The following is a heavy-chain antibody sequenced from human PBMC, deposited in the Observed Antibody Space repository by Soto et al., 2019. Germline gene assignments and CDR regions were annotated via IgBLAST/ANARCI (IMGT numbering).Heavy chain of an antibody. CDR3: ATSIFGVVINYYMDV. V-gene: IGHV3-23*01. D-gene: IGHD3-3*01. CDR2: ISCSGGSI. CDR1: GFTFDVSA. J-gene: IGHJ6*03. Sequence: GSLRLSFAASGFTFDVSAIHGFRQAPGKGLEWVSGISCSGGSICYADSVKGRFTISRDNSKNTLYLQMNSLRAEDTAVYYCATSIFGVVINYYMDVWGKGT.